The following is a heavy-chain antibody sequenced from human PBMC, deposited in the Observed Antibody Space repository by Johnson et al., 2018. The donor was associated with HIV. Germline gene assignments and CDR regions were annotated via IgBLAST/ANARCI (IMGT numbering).Heavy chain of an antibody. CDR1: GFPFDTSW. CDR2: IIGSGGIP. D-gene: IGHD2-15*01. CDR3: AKGGYCSGGSCYPDAFDI. V-gene: IGHV3-74*02. Sequence: VQLVESGGGLVQPGGSLRPSCAAPGFPFDTSWMHWVRQAPGRGLFWVSRIIGSGGIPSYAASVKGRFTISRDNSKNTLYLQMTSLRAEDTAVYYFAKGGYCSGGSCYPDAFDIWGQGTMVTVSS. J-gene: IGHJ3*02.